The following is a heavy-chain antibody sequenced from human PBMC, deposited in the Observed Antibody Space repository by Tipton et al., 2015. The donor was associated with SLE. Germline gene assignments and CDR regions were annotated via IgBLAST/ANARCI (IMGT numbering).Heavy chain of an antibody. V-gene: IGHV5-51*03. J-gene: IGHJ6*03. CDR3: ARSVWWLPPDYYYYMDV. Sequence: VQLVQSGAEVKKPGESLKISCKGSGYSFISYWIGWVRQMPGKGLEWMGIIYPGDSDTRYSPPFQGQVTISADKSISTAYLQWSSLKASDTAMYYCARSVWWLPPDYYYYMDVWGKGTTVTVSS. CDR1: GYSFISYW. D-gene: IGHD5-12*01. CDR2: IYPGDSDT.